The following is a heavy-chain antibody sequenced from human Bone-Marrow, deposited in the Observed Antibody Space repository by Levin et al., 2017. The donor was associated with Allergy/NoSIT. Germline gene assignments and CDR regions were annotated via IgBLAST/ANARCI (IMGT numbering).Heavy chain of an antibody. CDR3: ARRNGSAAADEFDP. J-gene: IGHJ5*02. D-gene: IGHD6-13*01. CDR2: INPSGGST. CDR1: GYTFTTFY. V-gene: IGHV1-46*03. Sequence: GASVKVSCKASGYTFTTFYMHWVRQAPGQGLEWMGIINPSGGSTKYAQHFQGRVTLTTDTSTSTVHMELSRLTSADTAIYYCARRNGSAAADEFDPWGQGTLVTVSS.